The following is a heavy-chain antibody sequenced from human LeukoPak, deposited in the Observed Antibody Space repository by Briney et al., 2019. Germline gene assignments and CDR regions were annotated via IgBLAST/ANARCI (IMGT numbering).Heavy chain of an antibody. CDR1: GFTFSDFA. J-gene: IGHJ5*02. CDR3: TREDRAYSYGDS. V-gene: IGHV3-23*01. D-gene: IGHD5-18*01. Sequence: PGGSLRLSCETSGFTFSDFAMSWVRQAPGKGLEWVSAISGNGANTYYADSVKGRFAISRDNSKNTLYLQANSLRGEDTALYFCTREDRAYSYGDSWGQGTLVTVSS. CDR2: ISGNGANT.